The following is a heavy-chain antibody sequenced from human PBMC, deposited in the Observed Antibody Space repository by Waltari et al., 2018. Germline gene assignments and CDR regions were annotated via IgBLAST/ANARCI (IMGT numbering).Heavy chain of an antibody. CDR2: VNVDGSAA. CDR1: GFTFSSHW. D-gene: IGHD2-2*01. V-gene: IGHV3-74*01. J-gene: IGHJ3*01. CDR3: ARESEFCSSSACNDGFDV. Sequence: EGQLAASGGGLVQPGGSLRLSCAASGFTFSSHWMHWVRQAPGKGLVWVSRVNVDGSAATYAASVRGRFTISRDNAKNTLYLQMNSLKVEDTAVYYCARESEFCSSSACNDGFDVWGQGTMVIVSS.